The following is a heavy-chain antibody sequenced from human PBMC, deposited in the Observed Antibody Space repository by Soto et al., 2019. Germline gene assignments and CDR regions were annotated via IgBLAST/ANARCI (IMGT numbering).Heavy chain of an antibody. CDR3: VKDTTTYYYGSGSYSGY. CDR2: ISSNGGST. J-gene: IGHJ4*02. V-gene: IGHV3-64D*06. CDR1: GFTFSSYA. D-gene: IGHD3-10*01. Sequence: PGASLRLSCSASGFTFSSYAMHWVRQAPGKGLEYVSAISSNGGSTYYADSVKGRFTISRDNSKNTLYLQMSSLRAEDTAVYYCVKDTTTYYYGSGSYSGYWGQGTLVTVSS.